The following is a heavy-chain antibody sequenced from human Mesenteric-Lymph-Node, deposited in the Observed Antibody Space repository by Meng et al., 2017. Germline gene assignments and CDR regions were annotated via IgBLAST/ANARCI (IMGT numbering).Heavy chain of an antibody. CDR3: ARGDGFTSGYPLDY. V-gene: IGHV1-69*13. J-gene: IGHJ4*02. CDR2: IIPIFGTA. CDR1: GYTFPNYG. D-gene: IGHD3-3*01. Sequence: SVKVSCKASGYTFPNYGVTWVRQAPGQGLEWMGGIIPIFGTANYAQKFQGRVTITADESTSTAYMELSSLRSEDTAVYYCARGDGFTSGYPLDYWGQGTLVTVSS.